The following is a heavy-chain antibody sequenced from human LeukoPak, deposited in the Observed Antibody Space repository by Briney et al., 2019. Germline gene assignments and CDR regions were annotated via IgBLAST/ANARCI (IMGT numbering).Heavy chain of an antibody. CDR1: GFTFSSYE. Sequence: GGSLRLSCAASGFTFSSYEMNWVRQAPGKGLEWVSYISSSGSTIYYADSVKGRFTISRDNAKNSLYLQMNSLRAEDTAVYYCARGHTTYSSSWSDQILRKEDYYYYMDVWGKGTTVTVSS. D-gene: IGHD6-13*01. CDR3: ARGHTTYSSSWSDQILRKEDYYYYMDV. J-gene: IGHJ6*03. V-gene: IGHV3-48*03. CDR2: ISSSGSTI.